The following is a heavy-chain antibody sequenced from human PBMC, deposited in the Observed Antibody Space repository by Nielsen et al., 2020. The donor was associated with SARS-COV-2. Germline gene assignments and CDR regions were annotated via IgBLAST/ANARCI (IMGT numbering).Heavy chain of an antibody. CDR3: ATPRHGYGESVDY. CDR1: GFTFSSYW. CDR2: IKQDGSEK. D-gene: IGHD4-17*01. V-gene: IGHV3-7*03. J-gene: IGHJ4*02. Sequence: GESLKISCAASGFTFSSYWMSWVRQAPGKGLEWVANIKQDGSEKYYVDSVKGRFTISRDNAKNSLYLQMNSLRAEDTAVYYCATPRHGYGESVDYWGQGTLVTVSS.